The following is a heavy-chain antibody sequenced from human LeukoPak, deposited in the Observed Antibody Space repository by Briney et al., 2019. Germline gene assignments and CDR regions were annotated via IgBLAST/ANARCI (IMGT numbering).Heavy chain of an antibody. CDR2: INSDGSST. Sequence: PGGSLRLSCAASGFTFSSYWMHWVRQAPGKGLVWVSRINSDGSSTNYADSVKGRFTISRDNAKNTLYLQMNSLIAEDTAVYYCIADVAQFYPYAMDVWGQGTTVTVSS. CDR1: GFTFSSYW. D-gene: IGHD2/OR15-2a*01. CDR3: IADVAQFYPYAMDV. J-gene: IGHJ6*02. V-gene: IGHV3-74*01.